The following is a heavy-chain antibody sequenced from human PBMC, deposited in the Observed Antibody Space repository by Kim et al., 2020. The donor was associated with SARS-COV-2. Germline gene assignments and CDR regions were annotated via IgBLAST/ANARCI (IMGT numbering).Heavy chain of an antibody. D-gene: IGHD1-1*01. CDR2: IYHSGST. J-gene: IGHJ5*02. Sequence: SETLSLTCTVSGGSISSGGYYWSWIRQHPGKGLEWIGYIYHSGSTYYNPSLKSRVTISVDTSKNQFSLKLSSVTAADTAVYYCARERLERLFGYSNWFDPWGQGTLVTVSS. CDR3: ARERLERLFGYSNWFDP. V-gene: IGHV4-31*03. CDR1: GGSISSGGYY.